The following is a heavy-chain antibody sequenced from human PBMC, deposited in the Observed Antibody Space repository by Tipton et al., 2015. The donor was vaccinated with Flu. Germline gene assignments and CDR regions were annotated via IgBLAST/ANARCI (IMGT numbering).Heavy chain of an antibody. Sequence: LRLSCAASGFTFSSYWMSWVRQAPGKGLGWVANIKQDGSEKYYVDSVKGRFTISRDNAKNSLYLQMNSLRAEDTAVYYCARYDFWSGYYTGNDYWGQGTLVTVSS. CDR1: GFTFSSYW. D-gene: IGHD3-3*01. V-gene: IGHV3-7*01. J-gene: IGHJ4*02. CDR2: IKQDGSEK. CDR3: ARYDFWSGYYTGNDY.